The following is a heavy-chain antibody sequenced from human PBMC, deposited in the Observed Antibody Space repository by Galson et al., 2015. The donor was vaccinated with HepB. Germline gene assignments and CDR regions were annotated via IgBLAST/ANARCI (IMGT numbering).Heavy chain of an antibody. V-gene: IGHV3-23*01. CDR3: AKGYDFWSGYYNY. D-gene: IGHD3-3*01. J-gene: IGHJ4*02. CDR2: IGGSGGST. Sequence: SLRLSCAASGFTFSSYAMSWVRQAPGKGLEWVSAIGGSGGSTYYADSVKGRFTISRDNSKNTLYLQMNSLRAEDTAVYYCAKGYDFWSGYYNYWGQGTLVTVSS. CDR1: GFTFSSYA.